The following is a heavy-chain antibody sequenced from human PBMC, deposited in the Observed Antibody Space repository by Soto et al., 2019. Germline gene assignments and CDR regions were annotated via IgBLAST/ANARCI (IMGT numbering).Heavy chain of an antibody. V-gene: IGHV3-48*02. Sequence: GGSLRLSCAASGFIFSTYSMNWVRQAPGKGLEWVSYISTSTSTIYYADSVKGRFTISRDNAKNSLYLQMNSLRDEDTAVYFCARDGRARSAYSSDYYNFSGMDVWGQGTTVTVSS. J-gene: IGHJ6*02. CDR3: ARDGRARSAYSSDYYNFSGMDV. CDR1: GFIFSTYS. CDR2: ISTSTSTI. D-gene: IGHD3-3*01.